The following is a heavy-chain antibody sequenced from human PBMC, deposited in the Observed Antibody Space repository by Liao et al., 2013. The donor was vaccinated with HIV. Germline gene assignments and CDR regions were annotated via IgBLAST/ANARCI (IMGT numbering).Heavy chain of an antibody. D-gene: IGHD3-16*01. CDR1: GGSISSYY. Sequence: QVQLQESGPGLVKPSETLSLTCTISGGSISSYYWSWIRQPAGKGLEWIGRIYSTGSTNYNPSLKSRVTMSVDTSKNEFSLKLRSATAADTAVYYCARDRGDGWGGFDYWGQGTLVSVSS. CDR2: IYSTGST. J-gene: IGHJ4*02. V-gene: IGHV4-4*07. CDR3: ARDRGDGWGGFDY.